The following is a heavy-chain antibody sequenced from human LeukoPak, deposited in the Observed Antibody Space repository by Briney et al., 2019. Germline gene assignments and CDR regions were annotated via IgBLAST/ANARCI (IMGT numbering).Heavy chain of an antibody. CDR3: ARDPGIAVAGNVDY. V-gene: IGHV3-33*01. CDR1: GFTFSSYG. Sequence: GGPLRLSCAASGFTFSSYGMHWVRQAPGKGLEWVAVIWYDGSNKYYADSVRGRFTISRDNSKNTLYLQMNSLRAEDTAVYYCARDPGIAVAGNVDYWGQGTLVTVSS. D-gene: IGHD6-19*01. J-gene: IGHJ4*02. CDR2: IWYDGSNK.